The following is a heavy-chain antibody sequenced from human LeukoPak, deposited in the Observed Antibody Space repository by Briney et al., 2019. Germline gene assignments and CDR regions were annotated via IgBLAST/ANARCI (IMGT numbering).Heavy chain of an antibody. CDR1: GGSFSGYY. CDR2: INHSGST. Sequence: SETLSLTCAVYGGSFSGYYWSWIRQPPGKGLEWIGEINHSGSTNYNPSLKSRVTISVDTSKNQFSLKLSSVTAADTAVYYCARGPPVGDFWSGYYYYYYYMDVRGKGTTVTVSS. V-gene: IGHV4-34*01. D-gene: IGHD3-3*01. J-gene: IGHJ6*03. CDR3: ARGPPVGDFWSGYYYYYYYMDV.